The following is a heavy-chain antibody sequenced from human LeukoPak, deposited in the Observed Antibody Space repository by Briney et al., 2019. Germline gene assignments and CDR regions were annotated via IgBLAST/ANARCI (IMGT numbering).Heavy chain of an antibody. Sequence: SETLSLTCTVSGGSISSSSYYWGWIRQPPGKGLEWIGSIYYSGGTYYNPSLKSRVTISVDTSKNQFSLKLSSVTAADTAVYYCASTYSSGWYDGAFDIWGQGTMVTVSS. V-gene: IGHV4-39*07. CDR1: GGSISSSSYY. D-gene: IGHD6-19*01. CDR3: ASTYSSGWYDGAFDI. CDR2: IYYSGGT. J-gene: IGHJ3*02.